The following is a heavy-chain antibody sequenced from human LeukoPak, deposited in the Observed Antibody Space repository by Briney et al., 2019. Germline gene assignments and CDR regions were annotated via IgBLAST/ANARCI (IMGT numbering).Heavy chain of an antibody. D-gene: IGHD5-18*01. CDR3: ARIGYSYGRTFDY. V-gene: IGHV4-34*01. Sequence: SETLSLTCAVCGGTFSGYYWSWLRQPPGKGLEWIGEINHSGSTNYNPSLKSRVTISVDTSKNQFSLKLSSVTAADTAVYYCARIGYSYGRTFDYWGQGTLVTVSS. CDR1: GGTFSGYY. CDR2: INHSGST. J-gene: IGHJ4*02.